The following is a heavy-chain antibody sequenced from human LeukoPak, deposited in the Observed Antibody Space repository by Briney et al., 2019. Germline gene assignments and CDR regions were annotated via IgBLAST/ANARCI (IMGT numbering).Heavy chain of an antibody. CDR3: ARAHYYGSGGNDY. V-gene: IGHV3-74*01. J-gene: IGHJ4*02. CDR2: INSDGSST. CDR1: GFTFSSYW. D-gene: IGHD3-10*01. Sequence: GGSLRLSCAASGFTFSSYWMHWVRQAPGKGLVWVSRINSDGSSTSYADSVKGRFTISRDNAKNTLYLQMNSLRAEDTAVYYCARAHYYGSGGNDYWGQGTLVTVSS.